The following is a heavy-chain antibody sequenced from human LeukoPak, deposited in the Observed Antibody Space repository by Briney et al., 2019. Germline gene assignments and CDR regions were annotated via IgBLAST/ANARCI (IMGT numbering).Heavy chain of an antibody. CDR3: ARRGDGYNFPWGDFDY. Sequence: PSETLSLTCAVYGGSFSGYYWSWIRQPPGKGLEWIGEINHSGSTNYNPSLKSRVTISVDTSKNQFSLKLSSVTAADTAVYYCARRGDGYNFPWGDFDYWGQGTLVTVSS. J-gene: IGHJ4*02. V-gene: IGHV4-34*01. CDR1: GGSFSGYY. CDR2: INHSGST. D-gene: IGHD5-24*01.